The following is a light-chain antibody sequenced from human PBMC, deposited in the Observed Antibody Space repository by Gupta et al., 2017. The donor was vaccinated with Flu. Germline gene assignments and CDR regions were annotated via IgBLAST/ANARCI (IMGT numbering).Light chain of an antibody. CDR1: NIGSYS. CDR2: DDT. Sequence: YVLTQSPSVSVAPGQTATITCGGKNIGSYSVHWYQQKPGQAPVLVRYDDTNRPSGIPERFSGSNSGNTATLTISRVEAGDEADYFCQMWDSTTDHRTFGGGTKLAVL. J-gene: IGLJ2*01. CDR3: QMWDSTTDHRT. V-gene: IGLV3-21*02.